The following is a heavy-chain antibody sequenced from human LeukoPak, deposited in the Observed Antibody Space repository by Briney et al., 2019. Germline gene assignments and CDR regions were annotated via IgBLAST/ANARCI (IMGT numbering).Heavy chain of an antibody. CDR3: VKSGTLLREGFNY. J-gene: IGHJ4*02. Sequence: PSETLALTCTVSGASMKIRYHYWGWIRQSPGKGLEWIGSMDYTGETYYSPSLQSRVTISVDTPRNQFSLNLHSMTAADTAVYYRVKSGTLLREGFNYWGQGTLVTVSS. CDR2: MDYTGET. D-gene: IGHD1-14*01. V-gene: IGHV4-39*01. CDR1: GASMKIRYHY.